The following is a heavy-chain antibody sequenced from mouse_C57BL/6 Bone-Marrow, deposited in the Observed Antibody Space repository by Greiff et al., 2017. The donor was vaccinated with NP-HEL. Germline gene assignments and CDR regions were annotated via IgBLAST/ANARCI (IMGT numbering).Heavy chain of an antibody. CDR2: IHPNSGST. V-gene: IGHV1-64*01. CDR3: AIYDRAWFAY. Sequence: QVQLQQPGAELVKPGASVKLSCKASGYTFTSYWMHWVKQRPGQGLEWIGMIHPNSGSTNYNEKFKSKATLTVDKSSSTAHMQLSSLTSEDSAVYYCAIYDRAWFAYWGQGTLVTVSA. D-gene: IGHD2-3*01. J-gene: IGHJ3*01. CDR1: GYTFTSYW.